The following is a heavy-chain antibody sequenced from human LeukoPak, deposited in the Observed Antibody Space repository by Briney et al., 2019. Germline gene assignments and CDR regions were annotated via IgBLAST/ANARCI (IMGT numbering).Heavy chain of an antibody. Sequence: ASVKVSCKASGGTFSSYAISWVRQAPGQGLEWMGGINPIFGTANYAQKFQGRVTITADESTSTAYMELSSLRSEDTAVYYCARGCSSTSCYFLGRNWFDPWGQGTLVTVSS. D-gene: IGHD2-2*01. CDR1: GGTFSSYA. CDR3: ARGCSSTSCYFLGRNWFDP. V-gene: IGHV1-69*13. J-gene: IGHJ5*02. CDR2: INPIFGTA.